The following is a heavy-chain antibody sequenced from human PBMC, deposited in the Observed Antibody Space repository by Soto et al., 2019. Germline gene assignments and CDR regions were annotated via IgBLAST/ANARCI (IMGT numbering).Heavy chain of an antibody. CDR2: FDPEDGET. CDR3: ATVPGGWYHNCYGMDV. V-gene: IGHV1-24*01. CDR1: GYTLTELS. D-gene: IGHD2-2*01. J-gene: IGHJ6*02. Sequence: ASVKVSCKVSGYTLTELSMHWVRQAPGKGLEWMGGFDPEDGETIYAQKFQGRVTMTEDTSTDTAYMELSSLRSEDTAVYYCATVPGGWYHNCYGMDVWGQGTTVTVSS.